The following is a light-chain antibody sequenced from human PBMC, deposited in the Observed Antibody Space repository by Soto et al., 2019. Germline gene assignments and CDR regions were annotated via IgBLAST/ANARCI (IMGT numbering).Light chain of an antibody. CDR1: SSNIGAGYD. CDR3: QSYDSSLSVV. V-gene: IGLV1-40*01. Sequence: QSVLTQPPSVSGAPGQRVTISCTESSSNIGAGYDVHWYQQLPGTAPKLLIYANINRPSGVPDRFSGSKSATSASLAITGLQPDDEADHYCQSYDSSLSVVFGGGTKLTVL. J-gene: IGLJ2*01. CDR2: ANI.